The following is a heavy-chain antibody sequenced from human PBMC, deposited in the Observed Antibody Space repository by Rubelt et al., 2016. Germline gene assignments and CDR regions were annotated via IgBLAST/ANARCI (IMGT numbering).Heavy chain of an antibody. D-gene: IGHD3-10*01. J-gene: IGHJ4*02. CDR1: GYTFTSYY. CDR2: INPSGGST. Sequence: QVQLVQSGAEVKKPGASVKVSCKASGYTFTSYYMHWVRQAPGQGLEWMGIINPSGGSTNYAQKVQGRVTMTRDTSTRPVYMDLSSLRCEDTAVYYCARVGFYYDSGSYVDWGQGTLVTVSS. V-gene: IGHV1-46*01. CDR3: ARVGFYYDSGSYVD.